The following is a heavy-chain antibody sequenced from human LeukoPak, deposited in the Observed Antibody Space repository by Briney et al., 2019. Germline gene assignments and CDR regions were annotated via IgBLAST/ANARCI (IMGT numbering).Heavy chain of an antibody. D-gene: IGHD3-3*01. CDR1: GGSISSGGYY. CDR2: IYYSGST. J-gene: IGHJ4*02. Sequence: SQTLSLTCTVSGGSISSGGYYWSWIRQHPGKGLEWIGYIYYSGSTYYNPSLKSRVTISVDTSKNQFSLKLSSVTAADTAVYYCARAPEWTYYFDYWGQGTLVTVSS. CDR3: ARAPEWTYYFDY. V-gene: IGHV4-31*03.